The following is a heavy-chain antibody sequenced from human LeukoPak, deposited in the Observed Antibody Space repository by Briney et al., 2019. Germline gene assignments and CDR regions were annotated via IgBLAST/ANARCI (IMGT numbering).Heavy chain of an antibody. CDR2: IYYTGKA. V-gene: IGHV4-59*01. Sequence: SETLSLTCTVSGGSISRYYWSWIRQPPGTGLEWIGYIYYTGKADYNPSLKSRVSMSVDTSKNQFSLRVNSMTPADTAVYYCARGDFWSGAPTNWGQGTLVTGSS. CDR3: ARGDFWSGAPTN. CDR1: GGSISRYY. J-gene: IGHJ4*02. D-gene: IGHD3-3*01.